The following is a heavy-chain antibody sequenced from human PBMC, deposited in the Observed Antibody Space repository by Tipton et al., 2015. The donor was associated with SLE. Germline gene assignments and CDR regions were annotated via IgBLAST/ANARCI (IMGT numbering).Heavy chain of an antibody. CDR3: ARLVNYYDRGAFDI. D-gene: IGHD3-22*01. Sequence: TLSLTCTVSGGSISSSSYYWGWIRQPPGKGLEWIGSIYYSGSTYYNPSLKSRVTISVDTSKNQFSLKLSPVTAADTAVYYCARLVNYYDRGAFDIWGQGTMVTVSS. V-gene: IGHV4-39*07. J-gene: IGHJ3*02. CDR1: GGSISSSSYY. CDR2: IYYSGST.